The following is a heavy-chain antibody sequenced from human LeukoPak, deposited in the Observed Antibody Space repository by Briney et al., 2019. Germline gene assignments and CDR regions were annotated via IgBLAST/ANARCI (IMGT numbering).Heavy chain of an antibody. J-gene: IGHJ4*02. V-gene: IGHV6-1*01. Sequence: SQTLSLTCAISGDSVSSNSAAWNWIRESPSRGLEWLARTYYRSKWYNDYAASVKSQITINPDTSKNQFSLQLNSVTPEDTAVYYCARQSGSGGYPDYFDYWGQGTLVTVSS. CDR2: TYYRSKWYN. D-gene: IGHD3-10*01. CDR1: GDSVSSNSAA. CDR3: ARQSGSGGYPDYFDY.